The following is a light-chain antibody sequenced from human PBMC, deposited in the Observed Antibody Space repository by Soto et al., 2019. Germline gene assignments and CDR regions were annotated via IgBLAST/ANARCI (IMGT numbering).Light chain of an antibody. CDR1: SSDVGGYNY. J-gene: IGLJ2*01. CDR3: SSYTSSSTPHVV. CDR2: DVS. V-gene: IGLV2-14*01. Sequence: QSALTQPASVSGSPGQSITISCTVTSSDVGGYNYVSWYQQHPGKAPKLMIYDVSNRPSGVSNRFSGSKSGNTASLTISGLQAEDEADYYCSSYTSSSTPHVVFGGGTQLTVL.